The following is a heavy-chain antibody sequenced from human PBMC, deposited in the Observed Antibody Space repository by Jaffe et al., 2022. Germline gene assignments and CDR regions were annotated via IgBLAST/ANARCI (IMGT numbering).Heavy chain of an antibody. CDR2: IYTSGST. D-gene: IGHD6-13*01. CDR3: ARDVGGIAIEYFQH. CDR1: GGSISSGSYY. J-gene: IGHJ1*01. Sequence: QVQLQESGPGLVKPSQTLSLTCTVSGGSISSGSYYWSWIRQPAGKGLEWIGRIYTSGSTNYNPSLKSRVTISVDTSKNQFSLKLSSVTAADTAVYYCARDVGGIAIEYFQHWGQGTLVTVSS. V-gene: IGHV4-61*02.